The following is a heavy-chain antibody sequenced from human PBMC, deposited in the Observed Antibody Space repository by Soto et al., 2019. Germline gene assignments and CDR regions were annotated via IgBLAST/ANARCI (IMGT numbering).Heavy chain of an antibody. J-gene: IGHJ4*02. CDR2: ISGYNGNT. Sequence: GASVKVSCKASGYTFASYGISWVRQAPGQGLEWVAWISGYNGNTNYAQKFQGRVTMTTDASTSTAYMELRSLISDDTAVYYCARFAMVRPNDYWGQGTLVTVSS. D-gene: IGHD3-10*01. CDR1: GYTFASYG. V-gene: IGHV1-18*01. CDR3: ARFAMVRPNDY.